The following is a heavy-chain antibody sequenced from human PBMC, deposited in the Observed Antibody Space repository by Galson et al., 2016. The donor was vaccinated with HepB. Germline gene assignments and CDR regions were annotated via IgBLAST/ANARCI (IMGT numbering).Heavy chain of an antibody. J-gene: IGHJ6*04. CDR1: GFIFSQFA. CDR3: ASDQKYSGTDFYYAMDV. V-gene: IGHV3-30-3*01. D-gene: IGHD5-12*01. Sequence: SLRLSCAASGFIFSQFAVHWVRQAPGKGLEWVAVISYSGTNKYYTDSVKGRFTVSRDDSKNTLYLQMNTLRPEDTAVYYCASDQKYSGTDFYYAMDVWGKGATVTVSS. CDR2: ISYSGTNK.